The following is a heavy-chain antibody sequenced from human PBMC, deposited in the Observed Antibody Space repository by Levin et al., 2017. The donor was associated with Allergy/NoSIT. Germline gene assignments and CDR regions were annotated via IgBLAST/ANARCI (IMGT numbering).Heavy chain of an antibody. CDR2: INPDGNTI. D-gene: IGHD2-8*01. CDR1: GFTLRSYW. CDR3: ARDPGSERRMNDALDM. Sequence: GGSLRLSCAASGFTLRSYWMHWVRQGPGGGLVCVSRINPDGNTIYYADSVKGRFTLSRDTANNVLYLQMNSLRVEDTATYYCARDPGSERRMNDALDMWGQGTLVTVSS. J-gene: IGHJ3*02. V-gene: IGHV3-74*01.